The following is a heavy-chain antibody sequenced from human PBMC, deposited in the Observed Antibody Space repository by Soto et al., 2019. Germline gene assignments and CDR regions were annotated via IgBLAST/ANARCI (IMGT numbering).Heavy chain of an antibody. D-gene: IGHD1-1*01. CDR2: IYTGGST. J-gene: IGHJ4*02. CDR1: GFNVSNNY. V-gene: IGHV3-53*01. Sequence: GGSLRLACAASGFNVSNNYMTWLRQAPGKGLEWVSVIYTGGSTYYAASVKGRSSISRDSSKNMVFLHMNSLRVEDTAVYYCARATRYFGSFDSWGQGTLVTVSS. CDR3: ARATRYFGSFDS.